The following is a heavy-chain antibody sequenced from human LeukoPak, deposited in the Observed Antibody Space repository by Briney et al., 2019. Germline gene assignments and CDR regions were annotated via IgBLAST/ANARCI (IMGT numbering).Heavy chain of an antibody. CDR3: AREESRDGYPNPFDY. D-gene: IGHD5-24*01. CDR2: IWYDGSNK. Sequence: RAGGSLRLSCAASGFTFSSYGMHWVRQAPGKGLEWVAVIWYDGSNKYYADSVKGRFTISRDNSKNTLYLQMNSLRAEDTAVYYCAREESRDGYPNPFDYWGQGTLVTVSS. CDR1: GFTFSSYG. J-gene: IGHJ4*02. V-gene: IGHV3-33*01.